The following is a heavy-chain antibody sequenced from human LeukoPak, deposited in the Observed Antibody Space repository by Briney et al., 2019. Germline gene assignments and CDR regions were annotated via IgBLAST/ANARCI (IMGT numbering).Heavy chain of an antibody. D-gene: IGHD3-10*01. Sequence: PSETLSLTCVLYGGSSTNYFWSWIRQPPGKGLEWIGEINRSASTNYNPSLKSRVTISVDTSKNQFSLKLSSVTASDTAVYFCARRVGFYGSGSLNYFDPWGQGILVSVS. CDR1: GGSSTNYF. J-gene: IGHJ5*01. V-gene: IGHV4-34*01. CDR3: ARRVGFYGSGSLNYFDP. CDR2: INRSAST.